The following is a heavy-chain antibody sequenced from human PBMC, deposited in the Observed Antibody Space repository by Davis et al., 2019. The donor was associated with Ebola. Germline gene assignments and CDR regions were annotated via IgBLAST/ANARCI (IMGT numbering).Heavy chain of an antibody. CDR2: IKGDESQI. CDR1: GFTFRSEW. Sequence: GESLKISCAVSGFTFRSEWMSWVRQAPGKGLEWVANIKGDESQINYVGSVEGRFTISRDNTKNLLYLQMDSLRPEDTAVYYCARVLYWRGDYWGQGTLVTVAS. CDR3: ARVLYWRGDY. D-gene: IGHD3-3*01. V-gene: IGHV3-7*01. J-gene: IGHJ4*02.